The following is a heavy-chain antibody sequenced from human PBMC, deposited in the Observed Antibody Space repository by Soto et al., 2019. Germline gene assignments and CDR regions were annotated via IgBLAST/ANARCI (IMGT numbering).Heavy chain of an antibody. J-gene: IGHJ6*02. Sequence: PSETLSLTCTVSGGSISSYYWSWIRQPPGKGLEWFGYIYYSGSTNYNLSLKSRVTISVDTSKNQFSLKLSSVTAADTAVYYCAGGDYYHSSGYYFYYYTMDVWGQGTTVTVSS. CDR2: IYYSGST. D-gene: IGHD3-22*01. V-gene: IGHV4-59*08. CDR3: AGGDYYHSSGYYFYYYTMDV. CDR1: GGSISSYY.